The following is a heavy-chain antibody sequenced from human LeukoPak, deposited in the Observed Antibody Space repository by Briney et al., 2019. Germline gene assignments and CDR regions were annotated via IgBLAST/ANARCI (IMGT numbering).Heavy chain of an antibody. D-gene: IGHD6-13*01. CDR3: ASNTYSSSWYWFDP. J-gene: IGHJ5*02. CDR1: GYTFTGYY. CDR2: INPNSGGT. Sequence: GASVKVSCKASGYTFTGYYMHWVRQAPGQGLEWMGWINPNSGGTNYAQKFQGRVTMTRDTSISTAYMELSRLRSDDTAVYCCASNTYSSSWYWFDPWGQGTLVTVSS. V-gene: IGHV1-2*02.